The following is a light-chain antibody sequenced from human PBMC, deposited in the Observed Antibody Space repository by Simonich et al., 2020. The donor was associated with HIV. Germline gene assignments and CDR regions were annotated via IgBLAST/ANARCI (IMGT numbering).Light chain of an antibody. CDR2: KAS. CDR3: QQYNSYSLT. CDR1: QSIISW. J-gene: IGKJ4*01. Sequence: DIQMPTSPSPLTASVGERVTITCRDSQSIISWLSWYQQKPGKAPKLLIYKASSLESGVPSRFSGSGSGTEFTLTISSLQPDDFATYYCQQYNSYSLTFGGGTKVEIK. V-gene: IGKV1-5*03.